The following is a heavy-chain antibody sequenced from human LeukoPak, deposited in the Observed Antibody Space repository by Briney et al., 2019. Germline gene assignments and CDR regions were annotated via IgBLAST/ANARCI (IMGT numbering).Heavy chain of an antibody. D-gene: IGHD1-1*01. CDR3: ARDRGTWNDDGFDY. CDR2: IYISGST. Sequence: SETLSLTCTVSGDSISSGDYYWSWIRQPAGKGLEWIGRIYISGSTNYNPSLKSRVTMSVDTSKNQFSLKLSSVTAADTAVYYCARDRGTWNDDGFDYWGQGTLVTVSS. CDR1: GDSISSGDYY. J-gene: IGHJ4*02. V-gene: IGHV4-61*02.